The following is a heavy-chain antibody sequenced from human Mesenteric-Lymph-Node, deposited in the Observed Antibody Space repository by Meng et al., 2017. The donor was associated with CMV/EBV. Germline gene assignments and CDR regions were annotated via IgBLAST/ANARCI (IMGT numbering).Heavy chain of an antibody. V-gene: IGHV1-69*06. CDR3: ARAEYTSITMVRGVMDY. CDR2: IIPIFGTA. Sequence: TFTGYYIHWVRQAPGQGLEWMGGIIPIFGTANYAQKFQGRVTITADKSTSTAYMELSSLRSEDTAVYYCARAEYTSITMVRGVMDYWGQGTLVTVSS. CDR1: TFTGYY. D-gene: IGHD3-10*01. J-gene: IGHJ4*02.